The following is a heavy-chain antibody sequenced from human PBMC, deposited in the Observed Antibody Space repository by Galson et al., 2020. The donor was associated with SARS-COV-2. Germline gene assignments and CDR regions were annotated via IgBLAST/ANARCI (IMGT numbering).Heavy chain of an antibody. Sequence: GESLKISCKGSGYSFTSYWIGWVRQMPGKGLEWMGIIYPGDSDTRYSPSFQGQVTISADKSISTAYLQWSSLKASDTAMYYCVRGLGRGYSGYDPYFDYWGQGTLVTVSS. CDR1: GYSFTSYW. J-gene: IGHJ4*02. CDR3: VRGLGRGYSGYDPYFDY. D-gene: IGHD5-12*01. V-gene: IGHV5-51*01. CDR2: IYPGDSDT.